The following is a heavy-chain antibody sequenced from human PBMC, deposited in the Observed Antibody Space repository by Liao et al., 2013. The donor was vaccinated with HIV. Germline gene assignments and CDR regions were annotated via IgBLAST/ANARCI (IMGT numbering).Heavy chain of an antibody. CDR2: MYTSAST. CDR3: AGKTTVVTPDWYFDL. J-gene: IGHJ2*01. Sequence: QVQLQESGPGLVKPSETLSLTCTVSGGSISSYYWSWIRQPAGKGLEWIGRMYTSASTNYNPSLKSRVTVSVDTSKNQFSLKLTSVTAADTAVYYCAGKTTVVTPDWYFDLWGRGTLVTVSS. V-gene: IGHV4-4*07. D-gene: IGHD4-23*01. CDR1: GGSISSYY.